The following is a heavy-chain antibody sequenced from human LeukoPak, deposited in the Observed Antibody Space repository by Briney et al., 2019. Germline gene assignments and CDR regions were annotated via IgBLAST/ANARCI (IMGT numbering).Heavy chain of an antibody. CDR3: ARHPVGDFYYYYLDV. CDR1: GFIFSDYW. CDR2: INHSGSK. D-gene: IGHD3-16*01. V-gene: IGHV4-34*01. J-gene: IGHJ6*03. Sequence: GSLRLSCEASGFIFSDYWMTWVRQAPGKGLEWIAEINHSGSKNYNPSLKSRVTISVDTSKNQFSLKLTSVTAADTAIYYCARHPVGDFYYYYLDVWGKGTTVTISS.